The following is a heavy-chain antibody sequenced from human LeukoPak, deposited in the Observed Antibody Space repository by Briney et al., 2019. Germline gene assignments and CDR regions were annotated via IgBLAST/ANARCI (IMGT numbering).Heavy chain of an antibody. D-gene: IGHD3-10*01. CDR2: IYYSGST. Sequence: SETLSLTCTVSGGSISSSSYYWGWIRQPPGKGLEWIGSIYYSGSTYYNPSLKSRVTISVDTSKNQFSLKLSSLTAADKAVYYCARGVDYYGWGGIRAVDYFDYWGQGTLVTVSS. J-gene: IGHJ4*02. V-gene: IGHV4-39*07. CDR3: ARGVDYYGWGGIRAVDYFDY. CDR1: GGSISSSSYY.